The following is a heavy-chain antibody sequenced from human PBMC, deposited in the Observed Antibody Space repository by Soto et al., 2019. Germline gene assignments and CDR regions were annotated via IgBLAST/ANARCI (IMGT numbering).Heavy chain of an antibody. D-gene: IGHD6-13*01. CDR2: ISSSSSYM. CDR1: GFTFSIYS. J-gene: IGHJ4*02. Sequence: EVQLVESGGGLVNPGGSLRLSCVASGFTFSIYSMNWVRQAPGKGLEWVSSISSSSSYMYYADSVKGRFTISRDNAKNSLYLQMNSLRAEDTAVYYCARDLHSSSWYDYWGQGTLVTVSS. CDR3: ARDLHSSSWYDY. V-gene: IGHV3-21*01.